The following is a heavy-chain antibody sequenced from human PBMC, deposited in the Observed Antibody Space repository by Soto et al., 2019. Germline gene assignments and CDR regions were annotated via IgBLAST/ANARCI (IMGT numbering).Heavy chain of an antibody. CDR2: ISGTGGST. Sequence: GALRLSCAASGFTFSSYAMSWVRQAPGKGLEWVSGISGTGGSTYYADSVKGRFTISRDNSKNTLYLQMNSLRAEDTAVYYCAKEGGSTAYYFDYWGQGTLVTVSS. J-gene: IGHJ4*02. CDR3: AKEGGSTAYYFDY. CDR1: GFTFSSYA. D-gene: IGHD4-17*01. V-gene: IGHV3-23*01.